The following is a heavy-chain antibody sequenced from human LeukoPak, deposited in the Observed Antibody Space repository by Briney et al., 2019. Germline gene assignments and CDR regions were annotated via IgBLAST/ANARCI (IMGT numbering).Heavy chain of an antibody. CDR1: GGSFSVYY. CDR2: INHSGST. CDR3: ARGRGRPPFDY. V-gene: IGHV4-34*01. J-gene: IGHJ4*02. Sequence: SETLSHTCAVYGGSFSVYYWSWIRQPPGKGLEWIGEINHSGSTNYNPSLKSRVTISVDTSKNQFSLKLSSVTAADTAVYYCARGRGRPPFDYWGQGTLVTVSS. D-gene: IGHD3-10*01.